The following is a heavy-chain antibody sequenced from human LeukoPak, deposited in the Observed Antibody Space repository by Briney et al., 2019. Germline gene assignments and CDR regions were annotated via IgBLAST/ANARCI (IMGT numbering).Heavy chain of an antibody. CDR2: IVVGSGNT. V-gene: IGHV1-58*02. CDR1: GFPFTSSD. D-gene: IGHD5-12*01. J-gene: IGHJ3*02. CDR3: AAGTPNIVAHDAFDI. Sequence: GTSVKLSCKASGFPFTSSDMQWVRQARGQRLEWIGWIVVGSGNTNKAQKSHERVTITRDMSTSTAYMVLSSLISEYTAVYYCAAGTPNIVAHDAFDIWGQGTMVTVSS.